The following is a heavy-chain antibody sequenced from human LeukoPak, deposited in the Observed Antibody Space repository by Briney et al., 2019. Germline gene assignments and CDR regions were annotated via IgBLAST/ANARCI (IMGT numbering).Heavy chain of an antibody. CDR1: GFTFSTYW. Sequence: GGSLRLSRAASGFTFSTYWMHWVRQAPGKGLVWDSRIKSDGGTNYADSVKGRFTISRDNAKKTVSLQMNSLRPEDTGAYYCARAPSEIGGYYPEYFRHWGQGTLVTVSS. D-gene: IGHD3-22*01. CDR2: IKSDGGT. J-gene: IGHJ1*01. V-gene: IGHV3-74*01. CDR3: ARAPSEIGGYYPEYFRH.